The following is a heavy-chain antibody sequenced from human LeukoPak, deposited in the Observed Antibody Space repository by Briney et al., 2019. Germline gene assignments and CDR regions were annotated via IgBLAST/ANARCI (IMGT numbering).Heavy chain of an antibody. CDR1: GFTFSSYA. J-gene: IGHJ4*02. Sequence: GGSLRLSCAASGFTFSSYAMSWARQAPGKGLEWVSAISGSGGSTYYADSVKGRFTISRDNSKNTLYLQMNSLRAEDTAVYYCAKDSGRLVTTVTSLEWWGQGTLVTVSS. CDR3: AKDSGRLVTTVTSLEW. D-gene: IGHD4-17*01. CDR2: ISGSGGST. V-gene: IGHV3-23*01.